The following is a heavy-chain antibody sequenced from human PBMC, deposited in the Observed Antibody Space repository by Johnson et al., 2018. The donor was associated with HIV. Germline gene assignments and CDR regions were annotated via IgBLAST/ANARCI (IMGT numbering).Heavy chain of an antibody. CDR2: ISYDGSNK. D-gene: IGHD3-3*01. CDR3: ARQPDNFWSSDAFDI. Sequence: APGKGLEWVAVISYDGSNKYYADSVVKGRFTISRDNAKNSVFLQMNSLRVEDTAIYYCARQPDNFWSSDAFDIWGPGTMVTVSS. V-gene: IGHV3-30*04. J-gene: IGHJ3*02.